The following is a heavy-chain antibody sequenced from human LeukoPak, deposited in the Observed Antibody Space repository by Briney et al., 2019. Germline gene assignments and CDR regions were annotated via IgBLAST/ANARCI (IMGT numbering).Heavy chain of an antibody. J-gene: IGHJ5*02. V-gene: IGHV1-2*02. CDR3: ARDTYSLNWFDP. CDR2: INPNSGGT. Sequence: ASVKVSCKASGYTFTGYYMHWVRQAPGQGLELMGWINPNSGGTNYAQKFQGRVTMTRDTSISTAYMELSRLRSDDTAVYYCARDTYSLNWFDPWGQGTLVTVSS. CDR1: GYTFTGYY. D-gene: IGHD6-13*01.